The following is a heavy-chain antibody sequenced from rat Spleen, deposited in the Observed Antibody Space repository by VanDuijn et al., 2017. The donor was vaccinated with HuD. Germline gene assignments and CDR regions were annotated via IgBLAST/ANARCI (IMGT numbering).Heavy chain of an antibody. Sequence: EVQLVEYGGGLVQPVRSLKLSCIASGFTFNNYWMTWTRQAPGKGLEWVASIANTGGSTYYPDSVKGRFTISRDTAKSNLYLQMNSLRSEDTATYYCTRSWYTTDYYSYYYVMDAWGQGVMVTVSS. D-gene: IGHD1-6*01. V-gene: IGHV5-31*01. J-gene: IGHJ2*01. CDR1: GFTFNNYW. CDR2: IANTGGST. CDR3: TRSWYTTDYYSYYYVMDA.